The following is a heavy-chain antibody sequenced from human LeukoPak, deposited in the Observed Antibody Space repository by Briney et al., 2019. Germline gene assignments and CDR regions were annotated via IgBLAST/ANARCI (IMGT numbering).Heavy chain of an antibody. V-gene: IGHV3-23*01. J-gene: IGHJ4*02. D-gene: IGHD3-22*01. Sequence: GGSLRLSCAASGFTFSSYAMSWVRQAPGKGLEWVSAISGSGGSTYYADSVKGRFTISRDNAKNTVYLQMNSLRAEDTAVYYCARAMISGSDYGGQGTRSPSP. CDR1: GFTFSSYA. CDR3: ARAMISGSDY. CDR2: ISGSGGST.